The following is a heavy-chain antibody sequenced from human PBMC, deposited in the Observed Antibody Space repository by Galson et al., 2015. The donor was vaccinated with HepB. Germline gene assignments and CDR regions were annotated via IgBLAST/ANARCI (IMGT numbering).Heavy chain of an antibody. CDR1: RYTFTNYA. CDR3: ARHNEAFDV. Sequence: SVKVSCKASRYTFTNYAMNWVRQAPGQGLEWMGWINTNTGNPTYAQGFTGRFVFSVDTSVSTSYLQISSLKAEDTAVYYCARHNEAFDVWGQGTMVTVSS. J-gene: IGHJ3*01. CDR2: INTNTGNP. V-gene: IGHV7-4-1*02.